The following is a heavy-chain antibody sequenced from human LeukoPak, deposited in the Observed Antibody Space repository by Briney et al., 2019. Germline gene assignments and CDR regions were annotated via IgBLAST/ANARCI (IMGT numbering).Heavy chain of an antibody. CDR1: GFTFSSYS. J-gene: IGHJ4*02. CDR2: ISSSSSTI. CDR3: ARTYYDFWSGYYTSVYFDY. Sequence: AGGSLRLSCAASGFTFSSYSMNWVRQAPGKGLEWVSYISSSSSTIYYADSVKGRFTISRDNAKNSLYLQMNSLRAEDTAVYCCARTYYDFWSGYYTSVYFDYWGQGTLVTVSS. V-gene: IGHV3-48*01. D-gene: IGHD3-3*01.